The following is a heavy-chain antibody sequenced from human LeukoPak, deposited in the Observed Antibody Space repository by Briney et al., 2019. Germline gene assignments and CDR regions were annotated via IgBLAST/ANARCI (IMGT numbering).Heavy chain of an antibody. V-gene: IGHV1-18*01. CDR1: GYTFTSYG. CDR3: ARDGYCSGGSCYFFSPY. D-gene: IGHD2-15*01. Sequence: ASVKVSCKASGYTFTSYGISWVRQAPGQGLEWMGWISAYSGNTNYAQKFQGRVTMTRDTSSSTAYMELSRLRSDDTAVYYCARDGYCSGGSCYFFSPYWGQGTLVTVSS. J-gene: IGHJ4*02. CDR2: ISAYSGNT.